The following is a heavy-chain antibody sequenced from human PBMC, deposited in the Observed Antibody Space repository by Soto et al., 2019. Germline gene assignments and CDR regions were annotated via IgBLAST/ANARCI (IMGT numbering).Heavy chain of an antibody. D-gene: IGHD3-3*01. CDR2: IIPIFGTA. J-gene: IGHJ5*02. Sequence: GASVKVSCKASGYTFTSYGISWVRQAPGQGFEWMGGIIPIFGTANYAQKFQGRVTITADESTSTAYMELSSLRSEDTAVYYCATRDFWSGYYDQSGFDPWGQGTLVTVSS. CDR1: GYTFTSYG. V-gene: IGHV1-69*13. CDR3: ATRDFWSGYYDQSGFDP.